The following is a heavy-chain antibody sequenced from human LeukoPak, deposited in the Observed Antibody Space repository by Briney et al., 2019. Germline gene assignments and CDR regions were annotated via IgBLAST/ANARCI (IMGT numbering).Heavy chain of an antibody. CDR3: ARASGSYPDY. CDR1: GGSISSGSYY. J-gene: IGHJ4*02. CDR2: IYTSGST. V-gene: IGHV4-61*02. Sequence: SETLSLTCTVSGGSISSGSYYWRWIRQPAGKGLEWIGRIYTSGSTNYNPSLKSRLTISVDTSKNQFSLKLSSVTAADTAVYYCARASGSYPDYWGQGTLVTVSS. D-gene: IGHD1-26*01.